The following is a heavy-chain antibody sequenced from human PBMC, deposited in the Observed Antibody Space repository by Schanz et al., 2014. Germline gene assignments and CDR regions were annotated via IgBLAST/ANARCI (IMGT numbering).Heavy chain of an antibody. CDR2: VYYSGGS. Sequence: VQLVESGGGLVQPGGSLRLSCAASGFTVSNNLMRWVRQAPGKGLEWIGSVYYSGGSYYNPSLKTRVTMSVDTSKNHFSLRLSSVTAADTAVYYCARPNSASYRIYYFDYWGQGTLVTVSS. J-gene: IGHJ4*02. V-gene: IGHV4-59*04. D-gene: IGHD1-26*01. CDR3: ARPNSASYRIYYFDY. CDR1: GFTVSNNL.